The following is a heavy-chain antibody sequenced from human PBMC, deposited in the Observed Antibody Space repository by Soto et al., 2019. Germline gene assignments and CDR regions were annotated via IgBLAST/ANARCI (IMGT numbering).Heavy chain of an antibody. CDR1: GFTFSSYS. Sequence: GGSLRLSCAASGFTFSSYSMNWVRQAPGKGLEWVSSISSSSSYMYYADSVKGRFTISRDNAKNSLYLQMNSLRAADTAVYYCARDHYYDSSGYYPPFDYWGQGTLVTVSS. J-gene: IGHJ4*02. CDR2: ISSSSSYM. CDR3: ARDHYYDSSGYYPPFDY. D-gene: IGHD3-22*01. V-gene: IGHV3-21*01.